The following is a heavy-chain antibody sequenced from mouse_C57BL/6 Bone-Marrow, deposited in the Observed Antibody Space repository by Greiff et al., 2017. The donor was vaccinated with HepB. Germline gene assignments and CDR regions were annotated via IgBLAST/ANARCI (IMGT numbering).Heavy chain of an antibody. Sequence: QVQLQQSGAELAKPGASVKMSCKASGYTFTSYWMHWVKQRPGQGLEWIGYINPSTGYTEYNQKFKDKATLTADKSSSTAYMQLSSLTSDDSAVYYCARLYYGSRSYAMDYWGQGTSVTVSS. D-gene: IGHD1-1*01. CDR1: GYTFTSYW. V-gene: IGHV1-7*01. CDR3: ARLYYGSRSYAMDY. CDR2: INPSTGYT. J-gene: IGHJ4*01.